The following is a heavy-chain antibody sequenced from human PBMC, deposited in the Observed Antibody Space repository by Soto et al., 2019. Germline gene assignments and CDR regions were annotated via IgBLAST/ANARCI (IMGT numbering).Heavy chain of an antibody. CDR2: AKSRARGFAT. CDR3: ASPKVAVASLRDRYFDF. CDR1: EFTFSDRF. Sequence: EVQLVESGGGLVQPGGSLRLSCAASEFTFSDRFMDWVRQAPGKGLEWIGRAKSRARGFATQYADSVKGRFTVSRDESTSSFYLQLNTLNAGDTAVYYCASPKVAVASLRDRYFDFWGRGTRVTVSS. V-gene: IGHV3-72*01. J-gene: IGHJ2*01. D-gene: IGHD3-10*01.